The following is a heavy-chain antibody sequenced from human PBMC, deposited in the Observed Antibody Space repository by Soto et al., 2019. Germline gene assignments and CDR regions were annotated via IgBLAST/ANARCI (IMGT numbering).Heavy chain of an antibody. J-gene: IGHJ6*02. D-gene: IGHD2-2*02. Sequence: PGGSLRLSCAASGFTFSGSAMHWVRQASGKGLEWVGRIRSKANSYATAYAASVKGRFTISRDDSKNTAYLQMNSLKTEDTVVYYCTRLDPHCSSTSCYTRARGYYYYGMDVWGQGTTVTVYS. CDR3: TRLDPHCSSTSCYTRARGYYYYGMDV. CDR1: GFTFSGSA. CDR2: IRSKANSYAT. V-gene: IGHV3-73*01.